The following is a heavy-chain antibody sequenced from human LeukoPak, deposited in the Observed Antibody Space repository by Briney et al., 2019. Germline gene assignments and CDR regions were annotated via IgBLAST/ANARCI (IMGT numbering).Heavy chain of an antibody. J-gene: IGHJ3*02. V-gene: IGHV4-61*01. D-gene: IGHD2-8*01. Sequence: SDTLSLTCTISGGSVSSVSYYWSWIRQPPGKGLEWIGYIYYNGSTNYNPSLKSRFTISVDTSKNQFSLKLSSVTAADTAVYYCARVGSYYDAFDIWGQGTMVTVSS. CDR3: ARVGSYYDAFDI. CDR1: GGSVSSVSYY. CDR2: IYYNGST.